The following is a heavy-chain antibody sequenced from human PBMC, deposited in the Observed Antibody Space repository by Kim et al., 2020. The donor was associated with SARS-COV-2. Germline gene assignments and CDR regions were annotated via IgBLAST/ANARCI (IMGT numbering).Heavy chain of an antibody. J-gene: IGHJ3*02. CDR1: GFTFGDYA. Sequence: GGSLRLSCAASGFTFGDYAMHWVRQAPGKGLEWVSGISWNSGSIGYADSVKGRFTISRDNAKNSLYLQMNSLRAEDTALYYCAKVDSGSYYFFGAFAFDIWGQGTMVTVSS. D-gene: IGHD1-26*01. V-gene: IGHV3-9*01. CDR2: ISWNSGSI. CDR3: AKVDSGSYYFFGAFAFDI.